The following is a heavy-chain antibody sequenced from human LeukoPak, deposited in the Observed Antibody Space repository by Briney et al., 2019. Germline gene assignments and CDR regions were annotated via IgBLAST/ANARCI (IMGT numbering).Heavy chain of an antibody. V-gene: IGHV1-69*13. CDR2: IIPIFGTA. D-gene: IGHD5-24*01. CDR1: GGTFSSYA. J-gene: IGHJ5*02. CDR3: ARDRYGYNYGS. Sequence: GASVKVSCKASGGTFSSYAISWVRQAPGQGLEWMGGIIPIFGTANYAQKFQGRVTITADESTSTAYMELSSLRSDDTAVYYCARDRYGYNYGSWGQGTLVTVSS.